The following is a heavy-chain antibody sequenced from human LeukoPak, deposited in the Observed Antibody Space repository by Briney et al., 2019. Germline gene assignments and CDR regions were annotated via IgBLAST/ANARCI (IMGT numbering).Heavy chain of an antibody. J-gene: IGHJ4*02. CDR3: ARSPQKWELLTIDY. V-gene: IGHV4-59*08. Sequence: SETLSLTCTVSGGSISSYYWSWIRQPPGKGLEWIGYIYYSGSTNYNPSLKSRVTISVDTSKNQFSLKLSSVTAADTAVYYCARSPQKWELLTIDYWGQGTLVTVSS. CDR2: IYYSGST. D-gene: IGHD1-26*01. CDR1: GGSISSYY.